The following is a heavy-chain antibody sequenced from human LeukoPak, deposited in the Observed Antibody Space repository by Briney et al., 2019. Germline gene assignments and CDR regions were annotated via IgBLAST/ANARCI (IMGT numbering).Heavy chain of an antibody. V-gene: IGHV3-23*01. CDR1: GFSFSSYA. J-gene: IGHJ6*02. CDR2: ISGSGDST. Sequence: GGSLRLSCAASGFSFSSYAMSWVRQAPGKGLEWVSAISGSGDSTYYADSVKGRFTISRDNSKNTLYLQMNSLRAEDTAVYYCAKGIPIRPLEPDYYYYGMDVWGQGTTVTVSS. D-gene: IGHD5-24*01. CDR3: AKGIPIRPLEPDYYYYGMDV.